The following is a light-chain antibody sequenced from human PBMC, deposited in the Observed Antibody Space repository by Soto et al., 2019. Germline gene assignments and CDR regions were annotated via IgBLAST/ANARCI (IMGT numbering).Light chain of an antibody. V-gene: IGLV2-14*01. CDR2: DVS. Sequence: LTQPASVSGSPGQSITISCTGTSSDVGGYNYVSWYQQHPGKAPKLMIYDVSDRPSGVSNRFSGSKSGNTASLTISGLQAEDEADYYCSSYTNRGTLDIFGTGTKVTV. CDR3: SSYTNRGTLDI. J-gene: IGLJ1*01. CDR1: SSDVGGYNY.